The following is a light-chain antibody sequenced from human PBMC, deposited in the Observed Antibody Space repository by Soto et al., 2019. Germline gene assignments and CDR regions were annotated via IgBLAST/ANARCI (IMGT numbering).Light chain of an antibody. CDR3: QQYNRYWT. V-gene: IGKV1-5*03. J-gene: IGKJ1*01. CDR2: KAS. CDR1: QSISSW. Sequence: DIQMTQSPSTLSASVGDRVTITCRASQSISSWLAWYQQKPGKAPKLLIYKASSLESGVPPRFSGIGSGTEFTPTISGLQPDDFATYYCQQYNRYWTFGQGTKVEIK.